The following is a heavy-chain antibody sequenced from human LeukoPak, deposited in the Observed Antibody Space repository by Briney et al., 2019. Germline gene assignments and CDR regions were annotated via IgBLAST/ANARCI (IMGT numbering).Heavy chain of an antibody. J-gene: IGHJ4*02. V-gene: IGHV4-4*02. D-gene: IGHD1-26*01. CDR2: ISLSGYT. Sequence: SETLSLTCGVSGGSITTTNYWSGVRQSQGRGLEWIGEISLSGYTGFNPSLRGRVTMSLDESKNHLSLTLTSVTAADTAIYYCSRESGPYSPFGHWGQGILVTVAT. CDR3: SRESGPYSPFGH. CDR1: GGSITTTNY.